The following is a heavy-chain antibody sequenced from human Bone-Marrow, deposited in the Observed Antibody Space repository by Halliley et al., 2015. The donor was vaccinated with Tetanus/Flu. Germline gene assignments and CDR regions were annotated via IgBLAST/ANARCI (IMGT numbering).Heavy chain of an antibody. D-gene: IGHD5-12*01. CDR1: GASISNYN. CDR3: ARHAAFRGYSGDGWRFPP. J-gene: IGHJ5*02. V-gene: IGHV4-59*08. Sequence: GLVKPSETLSLTCSVSGASISNYNWSWIRQPPGKGLEWIGYIHESGSTNYNPSLKSRVTTFLHTSKNQFSLNLASVTAADTAVYFCARHAAFRGYSGDGWRFPPWGQGTLVIVSS. CDR2: IHESGST.